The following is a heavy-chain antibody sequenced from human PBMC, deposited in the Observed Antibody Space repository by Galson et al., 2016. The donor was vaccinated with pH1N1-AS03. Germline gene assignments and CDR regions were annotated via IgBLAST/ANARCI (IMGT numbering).Heavy chain of an antibody. CDR1: GFTFSTHT. D-gene: IGHD6-19*01. CDR2: TSYDGGDK. Sequence: SLRLSCAASGFTFSTHTMHWVRQAPGKGLEWVAATSYDGGDKFYADSVKGRFTISRDNSKNTLYLQVNSLRAEDTAVYYCAREKINVRADYYGMDVWGQGTTVTVSS. V-gene: IGHV3-30-3*01. CDR3: AREKINVRADYYGMDV. J-gene: IGHJ6*02.